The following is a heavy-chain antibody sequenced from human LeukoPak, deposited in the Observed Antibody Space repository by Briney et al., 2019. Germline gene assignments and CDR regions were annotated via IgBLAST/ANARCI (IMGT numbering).Heavy chain of an antibody. Sequence: GGSLRLSCAASGFTFSSYSMNWVRQAPGKGLEWVSSISSSSSYIYYADSAKGRFTISRDNAKNSLYLQMNSLRAEDTAVYYCAREGDFWSGYYFDYWGQGTLVTVSS. CDR1: GFTFSSYS. D-gene: IGHD3-3*01. J-gene: IGHJ4*02. CDR2: ISSSSSYI. CDR3: AREGDFWSGYYFDY. V-gene: IGHV3-21*01.